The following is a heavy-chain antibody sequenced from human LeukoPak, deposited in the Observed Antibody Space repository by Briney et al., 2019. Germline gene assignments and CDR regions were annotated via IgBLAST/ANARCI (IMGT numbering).Heavy chain of an antibody. J-gene: IGHJ5*02. V-gene: IGHV3-30*02. Sequence: RGSLRLSCAASGFTFSSYGMHWVRQAPGKGLEWVAFIRYDGSNKYYADSVKGRFTISRDNSKNTLYLQMNSLRAEDTAVYYCAKDLIAAAGTGGNWFDPWGQGTLVTVSS. CDR3: AKDLIAAAGTGGNWFDP. CDR1: GFTFSSYG. CDR2: IRYDGSNK. D-gene: IGHD6-13*01.